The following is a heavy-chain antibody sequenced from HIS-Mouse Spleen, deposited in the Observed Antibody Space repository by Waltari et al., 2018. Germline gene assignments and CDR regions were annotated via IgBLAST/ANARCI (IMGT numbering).Heavy chain of an antibody. V-gene: IGHV3-53*02. CDR1: GFTVSSNY. CDR3: ARDHGDSSSWYWYFDL. Sequence: EVQLVDTGGGLLQPGWSLRLSCAASGFTVSSNYINWVPRAPGKGLEWVSVIYSGGSTYYADSVKGRFTISRDNSKNTLYLQMNSLRAEDTAVYYCARDHGDSSSWYWYFDLWGRGTLVTVSS. CDR2: IYSGGST. D-gene: IGHD6-13*01. J-gene: IGHJ2*01.